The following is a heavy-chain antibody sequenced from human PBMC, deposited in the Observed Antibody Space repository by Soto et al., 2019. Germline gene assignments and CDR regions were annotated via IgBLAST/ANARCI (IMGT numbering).Heavy chain of an antibody. V-gene: IGHV5-51*01. D-gene: IGHD3-22*01. CDR2: IYPGDSDT. J-gene: IGHJ6*03. Sequence: GESLKISCKGSGYSFTSYWIDWVRQMPGKGLEWMGIIYPGDSDTRYSPSFQGQVTISADKSISTAYLQWSSLKASDTAMYYCARLGPGKVRYYYYYMDVWGKGTTVTVSS. CDR1: GYSFTSYW. CDR3: ARLGPGKVRYYYYYMDV.